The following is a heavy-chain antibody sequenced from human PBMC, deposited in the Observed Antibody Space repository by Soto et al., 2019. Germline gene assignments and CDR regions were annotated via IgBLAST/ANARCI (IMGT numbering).Heavy chain of an antibody. CDR1: GYTFTGYY. V-gene: IGHV1-2*02. D-gene: IGHD5-12*01. J-gene: IGHJ4*02. CDR2: INPNNGDT. CDR3: ARHSGYDYVFDY. Sequence: QVQPVQSGAEVKKPGASVKVSCKASGYTFTGYYIHWVRQAPGQGLEWMGWINPNNGDTNYAQKFQCRVIMTRDTSNSTAYMELSSLTFDDTAVYYCARHSGYDYVFDYWGQGTLVNVSA.